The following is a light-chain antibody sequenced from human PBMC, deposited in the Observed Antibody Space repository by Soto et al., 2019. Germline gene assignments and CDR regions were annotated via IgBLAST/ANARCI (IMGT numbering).Light chain of an antibody. Sequence: QSALTQPRSVSGSPGQSVTISCTGTSSDVGGYNFVSWYQQHPGKAPKLMIYDVTKRPSGVPDRFSGSKSGNTASLTISGLQADDDADYYCCSYAGNYIFVFGTGTKVTVL. CDR2: DVT. CDR1: SSDVGGYNF. V-gene: IGLV2-11*01. J-gene: IGLJ1*01. CDR3: CSYAGNYIFV.